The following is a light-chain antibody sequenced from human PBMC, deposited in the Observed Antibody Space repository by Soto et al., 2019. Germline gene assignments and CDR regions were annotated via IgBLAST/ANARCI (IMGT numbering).Light chain of an antibody. J-gene: IGKJ5*01. Sequence: EIVLTQSPGTLSLSPGERATLSCRASQSVSSSYLAWYQQTPGQAPRLLLYGASSRATGIPDRFSGSGSGTDFTLTISRLQPEDFAVYYCQQYGSSLSITFGQGTRLEIK. V-gene: IGKV3-20*01. CDR1: QSVSSSY. CDR3: QQYGSSLSIT. CDR2: GAS.